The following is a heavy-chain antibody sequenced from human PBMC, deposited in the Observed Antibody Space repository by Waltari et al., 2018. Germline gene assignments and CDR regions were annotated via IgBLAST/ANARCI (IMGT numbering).Heavy chain of an antibody. J-gene: IGHJ4*02. CDR1: GVSISSNSDY. CDR2: IYYTGNT. Sequence: QLQLQESGPGLVKHSGTLSLTCTVSGVSISSNSDYWGWIRQPPGKGLEWIANIYYTGNTYYNASLKSRVTISVDTSKNQFSLKMRSVTAADTAVYYCARLARYGDSGLDYWGQGTLVSVSS. V-gene: IGHV4-39*01. D-gene: IGHD4-17*01. CDR3: ARLARYGDSGLDY.